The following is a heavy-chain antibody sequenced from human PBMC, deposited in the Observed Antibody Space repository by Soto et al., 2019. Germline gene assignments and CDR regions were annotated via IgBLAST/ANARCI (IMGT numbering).Heavy chain of an antibody. V-gene: IGHV3-23*01. J-gene: IGHJ5*02. D-gene: IGHD5-12*01. Sequence: TGGSLRLSCAASGCNFSSYAMSWVRQAPGKGLEWVSAISGSGGSTYYADSVKGRFTISRDNSKNTLYLQMNSLRAEDTAVYYCAKDPYSGYDLVNWFDPWGQGTLVTVSS. CDR3: AKDPYSGYDLVNWFDP. CDR1: GCNFSSYA. CDR2: ISGSGGST.